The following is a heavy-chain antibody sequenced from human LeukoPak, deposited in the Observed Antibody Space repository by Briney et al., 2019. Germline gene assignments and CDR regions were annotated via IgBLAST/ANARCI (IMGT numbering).Heavy chain of an antibody. CDR2: IYYTGSS. J-gene: IGHJ4*02. Sequence: SETLSPTCTVSGGSISSSTYFWGWIRQPPGKGLEWIGTIYYTGSSYYNPSLKSRVTISVDTSKNHFSLKVRSVTAADTAVYYCARGPQGVTRPEYWGQGTLVTVSS. D-gene: IGHD4-17*01. V-gene: IGHV4-39*02. CDR1: GGSISSSTYF. CDR3: ARGPQGVTRPEY.